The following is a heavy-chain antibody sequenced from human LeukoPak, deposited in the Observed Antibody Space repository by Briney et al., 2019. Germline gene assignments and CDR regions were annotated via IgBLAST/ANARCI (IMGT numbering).Heavy chain of an antibody. V-gene: IGHV1-58*01. CDR2: IVVDSGNT. CDR3: AADPQMYYYESSGYDFCS. CDR1: GFTFTSSA. J-gene: IGHJ4*02. Sequence: ASVKVSCKASGFTFTSSAVQWVRQARGQRLEWIGWIVVDSGNTDYAQKFQERVTITRDLSTSTAYMELSSLRSEDTAVYYCAADPQMYYYESSGYDFCSWGQGTLVTVSS. D-gene: IGHD3-22*01.